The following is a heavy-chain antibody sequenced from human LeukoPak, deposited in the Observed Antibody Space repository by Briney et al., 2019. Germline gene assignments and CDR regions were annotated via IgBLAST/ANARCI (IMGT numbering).Heavy chain of an antibody. CDR2: INHSGTT. Sequence: PSETLSLTCAIYGGSFSGYYWSWIRQPPGKGLEWIGEINHSGTTNYNPSLKSRVTISVDTSKNQFSLKLSSVTAADTAVYYCASPTRDYWGQGTLVTVSS. CDR3: ASPTRDY. V-gene: IGHV4-34*01. CDR1: GGSFSGYY. J-gene: IGHJ4*02.